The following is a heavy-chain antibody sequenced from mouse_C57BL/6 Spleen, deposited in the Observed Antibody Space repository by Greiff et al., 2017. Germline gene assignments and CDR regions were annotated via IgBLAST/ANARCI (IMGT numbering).Heavy chain of an antibody. CDR3: ARRVNYGSKGFDV. CDR1: GYAFSSYW. V-gene: IGHV1-80*01. D-gene: IGHD1-1*01. CDR2: IYPGDGDT. Sequence: QVQLQQSGAELVKPGASVKISCKASGYAFSSYWMNWVKQRPGKGLEWIGQIYPGDGDTNYNGKFKGKATLTADKSSSTAYMQLSSLTSEDSAVYFCARRVNYGSKGFDVWGTGTTVTVSS. J-gene: IGHJ1*03.